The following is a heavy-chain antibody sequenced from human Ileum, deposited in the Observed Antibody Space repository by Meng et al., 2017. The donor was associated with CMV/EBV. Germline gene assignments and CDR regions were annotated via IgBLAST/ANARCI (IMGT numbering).Heavy chain of an antibody. CDR2: IRHDGSED. CDR3: TKGGFDS. D-gene: IGHD2-15*01. CDR1: GFAFNIYD. V-gene: IGHV3-30*02. J-gene: IGHJ4*02. Sequence: VEGVESGGGLVQPGGSLGLSCVTSGFAFNIYDMHWVRQAPGKGLDWVTCIRHDGSEDFYVDSVKGRFTISRDNSKNTLYLQMNSLRVDDSALYYCTKGGFDSWGQGTLVTVSS.